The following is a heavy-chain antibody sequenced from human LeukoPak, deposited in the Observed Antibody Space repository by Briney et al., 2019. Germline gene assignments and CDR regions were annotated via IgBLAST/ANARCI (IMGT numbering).Heavy chain of an antibody. CDR3: ARDFKDGHF. CDR1: GFSFSNYW. V-gene: IGHV3-74*01. Sequence: GGSLRLSCAASGFSFSNYWMHWVRQAPGKGLVWVSIINTDGSSTYYADSVKGRFTNSRDNAKNTLYLQMSSLGVEDTAVYYCARDFKDGHFWGQGTLVTVSS. J-gene: IGHJ4*02. CDR2: INTDGSST.